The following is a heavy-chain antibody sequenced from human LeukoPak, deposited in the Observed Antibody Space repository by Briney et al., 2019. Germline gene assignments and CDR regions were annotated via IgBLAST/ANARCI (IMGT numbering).Heavy chain of an antibody. V-gene: IGHV1-2*02. Sequence: ASVKVSCKASGFTFNAYYIHWVRQAPGQGLEWMGWINPNSGGTNYAQKFQGRVTMTRDTSISTAYMELSRLRSDDTAVYYCAAGYYYDSSGPPLADYWGQGTLVTVSS. CDR2: INPNSGGT. CDR3: AAGYYYDSSGPPLADY. D-gene: IGHD3-22*01. J-gene: IGHJ4*02. CDR1: GFTFNAYY.